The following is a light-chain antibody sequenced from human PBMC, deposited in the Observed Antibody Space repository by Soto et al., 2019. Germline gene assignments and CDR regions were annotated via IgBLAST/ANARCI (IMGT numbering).Light chain of an antibody. J-gene: IGLJ2*01. CDR2: EDK. V-gene: IGLV6-57*04. CDR1: SGSIDSNY. Sequence: NFMLTQPHSVSESPGKTVTFSCTRSSGSIDSNYVQWYQQRPDSAPTIVISEDKQRDYGVPDRFSGSIDTSSNSASLTISGVKTEDEADYYCQSYSGTNVVFGGGTQLTVL. CDR3: QSYSGTNVV.